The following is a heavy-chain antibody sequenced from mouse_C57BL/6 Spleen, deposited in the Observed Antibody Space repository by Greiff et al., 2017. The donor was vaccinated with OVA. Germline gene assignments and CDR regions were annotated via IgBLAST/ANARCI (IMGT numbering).Heavy chain of an antibody. CDR3: ARRKDYGSREGYFDV. V-gene: IGHV2-2*01. J-gene: IGHJ1*03. D-gene: IGHD1-1*01. CDR1: GFSLTSYG. Sequence: QVQLKQSGPGLVQPSQSLSITCTVSGFSLTSYGVHWVRQSPGKGLEWLGVIWSGGSTDYNAAFISRLSISKDNSKSQVFFKMNSLQADDTAIYYCARRKDYGSREGYFDVWGTGTTVTVSS. CDR2: IWSGGST.